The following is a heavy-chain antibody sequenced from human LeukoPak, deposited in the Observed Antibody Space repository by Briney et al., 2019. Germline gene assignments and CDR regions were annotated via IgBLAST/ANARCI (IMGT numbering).Heavy chain of an antibody. CDR3: ARALSVLGMDV. CDR1: GFTFSSYS. V-gene: IGHV3-21*01. D-gene: IGHD1-1*01. CDR2: ISSSSSYI. Sequence: GGSLRLSCAASGFTFSSYSMNWVRQAPGKGLEWVSSISSSSSYIYYADSVKGRFTISRGNAKNSLYLQMNSLRAEDTAVYYCARALSVLGMDVWGKGTTVTVSS. J-gene: IGHJ6*04.